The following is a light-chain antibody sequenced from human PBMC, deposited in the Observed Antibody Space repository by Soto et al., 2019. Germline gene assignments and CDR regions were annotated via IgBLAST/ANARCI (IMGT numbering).Light chain of an antibody. J-gene: IGLJ2*01. V-gene: IGLV2-14*01. Sequence: QSVLTQPASVSGSPGQSITISCTGTSSDVGAYNSVSWYQQHPGKAPKLMIYDVSNRPSGVSNRFSGSKSANTASLTISGLQAEDEADYYCSSYRGSSTIFGGGTKLTVL. CDR1: SSDVGAYNS. CDR2: DVS. CDR3: SSYRGSSTI.